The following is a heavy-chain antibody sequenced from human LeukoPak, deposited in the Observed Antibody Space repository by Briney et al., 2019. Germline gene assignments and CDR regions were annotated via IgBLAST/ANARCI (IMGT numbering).Heavy chain of an antibody. CDR1: GGSFSNYY. J-gene: IGHJ4*02. CDR2: IYTSGST. V-gene: IGHV4-4*07. D-gene: IGHD1-26*01. Sequence: SETLSLTCTVSGGSFSNYYWSWIRQPAGKGLEWIGRIYTSGSTNYNPSLKSRVTISVDTSKNQFSLKLSSVTAADTAVYYCARVYPAYSGSYYSPPGFDYWGQGTLVTVSS. CDR3: ARVYPAYSGSYYSPPGFDY.